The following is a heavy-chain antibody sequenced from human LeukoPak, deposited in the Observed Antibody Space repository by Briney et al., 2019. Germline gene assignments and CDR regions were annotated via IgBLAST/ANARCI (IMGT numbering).Heavy chain of an antibody. J-gene: IGHJ5*02. CDR3: ARDGGFYYTASPNNSFDP. V-gene: IGHV4-38-2*02. CDR2: ISHRGST. Sequence: SETLSLTCIVSGYSISSDYCWGWIRQPPGKGLEWIGSISHRGSTYYNPSLKSRVTMSADTPNNQFSLRLSSVTAADTAVYYCARDGGFYYTASPNNSFDPWGQGTLVTVSS. D-gene: IGHD2-15*01. CDR1: GYSISSDYC.